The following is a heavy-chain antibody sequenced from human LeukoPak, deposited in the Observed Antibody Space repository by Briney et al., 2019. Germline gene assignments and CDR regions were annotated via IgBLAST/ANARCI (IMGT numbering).Heavy chain of an antibody. CDR2: HYTSGSS. J-gene: IGHJ5*02. Sequence: PSQTLSLTCTVSGDSISSTRFYWIWIRPPAGKALLCIGRHYTSGSSDYNPYLKSRVTISVATSKTHCSLKLSSVTAADTAVYYCARGYSGYGTRFDPWGQGTLVTVYS. CDR1: GDSISSTRFY. V-gene: IGHV4-61*02. D-gene: IGHD5-12*01. CDR3: ARGYSGYGTRFDP.